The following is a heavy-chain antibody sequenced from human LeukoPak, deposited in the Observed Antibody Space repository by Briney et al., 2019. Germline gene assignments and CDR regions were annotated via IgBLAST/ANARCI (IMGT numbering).Heavy chain of an antibody. Sequence: SETLSLTCAVSGDSISSGAYSWSWIRQTPGRGLEWIGYIYRSGSTYYNPSLKSRVALSLDRSQNQFSLSVSSVTAADTAVYYCARRAPAGYWFDPWGQGTLVTVSS. V-gene: IGHV4-30-2*01. J-gene: IGHJ5*02. CDR1: GDSISSGAYS. CDR3: ARRAPAGYWFDP. CDR2: IYRSGST. D-gene: IGHD5-12*01.